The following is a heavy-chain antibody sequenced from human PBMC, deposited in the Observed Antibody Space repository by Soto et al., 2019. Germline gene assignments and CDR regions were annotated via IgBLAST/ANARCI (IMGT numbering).Heavy chain of an antibody. J-gene: IGHJ4*02. CDR3: AKDRDVVVVAALGY. V-gene: IGHV3-30*18. CDR1: GFTFSSYG. D-gene: IGHD2-15*01. CDR2: ISYDGSNK. Sequence: PGGSLRLSCAASGFTFSSYGMHWVRQAPGKGLEWVAVISYDGSNKYYADSVKGRFTISRDNSKNTLYLQMNSLRAEDTAVYYCAKDRDVVVVAALGYWGQGTLVTVSS.